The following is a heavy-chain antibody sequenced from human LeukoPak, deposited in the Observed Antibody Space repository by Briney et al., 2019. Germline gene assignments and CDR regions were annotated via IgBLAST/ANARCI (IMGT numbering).Heavy chain of an antibody. CDR1: GFTFSSYD. D-gene: IGHD6-19*01. V-gene: IGHV3-30*02. CDR3: AKGSKAVLFTRDHYMDV. Sequence: GGSLRLSCAASGFTFSSYDIHWVRQAPGKGLEWVAFIRYDGSNKYYADSVRGRFTISRDNSKNTLYLQMNSLRVEDTAVYFCAKGSKAVLFTRDHYMDVWGKGTTVTISS. CDR2: IRYDGSNK. J-gene: IGHJ6*03.